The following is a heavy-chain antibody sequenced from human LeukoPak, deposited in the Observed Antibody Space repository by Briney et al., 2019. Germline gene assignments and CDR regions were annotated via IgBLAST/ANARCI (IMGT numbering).Heavy chain of an antibody. J-gene: IGHJ5*02. CDR2: IYYSGST. CDR1: GGSISSYY. V-gene: IGHV4-59*01. CDR3: ARGSSSSWYPGWFDP. Sequence: SETLSLTCTVSGGSISSYYWSWIRQPPGKGLEWIGYIYYSGSTNYNPSLKSRVTISVDTSKNQFSLKLSSVTAADTAVYYCARGSSSSWYPGWFDPWGQGTLGTVSS. D-gene: IGHD6-13*01.